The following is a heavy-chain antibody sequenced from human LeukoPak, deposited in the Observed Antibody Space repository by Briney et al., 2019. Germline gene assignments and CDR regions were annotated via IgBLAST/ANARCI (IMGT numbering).Heavy chain of an antibody. Sequence: SETLSLTCAVYGGSFSGYYWSWIRQPPGKGLEWIGEINHSGSTNYNPSLKSRVTISVDTSKNQFSLKLSSVTAADTAVYYCARDGEYGTGSYYRGSFDYWGQGILVTVSS. CDR1: GGSFSGYY. CDR2: INHSGST. J-gene: IGHJ4*02. D-gene: IGHD3-10*01. CDR3: ARDGEYGTGSYYRGSFDY. V-gene: IGHV4-34*01.